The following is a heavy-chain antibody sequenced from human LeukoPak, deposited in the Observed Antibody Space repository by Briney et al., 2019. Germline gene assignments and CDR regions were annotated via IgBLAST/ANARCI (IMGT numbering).Heavy chain of an antibody. CDR2: ISDSGGRT. CDR3: ANIRSPNY. D-gene: IGHD1-14*01. J-gene: IGHJ4*02. CDR1: GLTFSSYA. Sequence: GGSLRLSCAASGLTFSSYAMSWVRQAPGKGLEWVSAISDSGGRTYYADSVKGRFTISRDNSKNTLYLQMNSLSAEDTAVYYCANIRSPNYWGQGTLVTVSS. V-gene: IGHV3-23*01.